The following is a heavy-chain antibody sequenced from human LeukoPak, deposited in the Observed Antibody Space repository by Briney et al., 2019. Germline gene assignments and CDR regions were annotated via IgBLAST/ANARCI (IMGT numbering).Heavy chain of an antibody. CDR3: AILGTGSS. Sequence: KTSETLPLTCTVSGGSISSSTYYWGWIRQPPGRGLEWIGTIYYRGSTYYNPSLKSRVTISVDTSNNQFSLRLSSVTAADTAVYYCAILGTGSSWGQGTLVTVSS. CDR2: IYYRGST. J-gene: IGHJ5*02. CDR1: GGSISSSTYY. V-gene: IGHV4-39*01. D-gene: IGHD3-10*01.